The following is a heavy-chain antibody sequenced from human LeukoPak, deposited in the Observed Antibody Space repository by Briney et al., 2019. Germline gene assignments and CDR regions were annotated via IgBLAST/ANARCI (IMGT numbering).Heavy chain of an antibody. D-gene: IGHD3-10*01. J-gene: IGHJ5*02. CDR3: ARDLPSYYYDSGNMFDP. V-gene: IGHV4-4*07. CDR1: DDSISSYY. Sequence: TSETLSLTCTVSDDSISSYYWSWIRQPAARGLEWIGRIYTTGRTNYNASLKSRVIMSVDTSNNQFSLKLSSVTAADTAVYYCARDLPSYYYDSGNMFDPWGQGILVTVSS. CDR2: IYTTGRT.